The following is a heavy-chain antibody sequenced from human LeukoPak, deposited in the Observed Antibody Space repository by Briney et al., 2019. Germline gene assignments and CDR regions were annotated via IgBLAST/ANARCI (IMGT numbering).Heavy chain of an antibody. CDR3: ARGNGDLLD. J-gene: IGHJ4*02. CDR2: IVNSGST. D-gene: IGHD1-26*01. V-gene: IGHV4-59*11. Sequence: SETLSLTCTVSGASTSYHYWNWVRQPPGKGLEWIGSIVNSGSTNYNPSLKSRVTISVDTSQNHFSLKLTSVTSADTAVYYCARGNGDLLDWGQGTLVTVSS. CDR1: GASTSYHY.